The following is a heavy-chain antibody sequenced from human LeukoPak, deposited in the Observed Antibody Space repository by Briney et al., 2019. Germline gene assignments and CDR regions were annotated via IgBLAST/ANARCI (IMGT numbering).Heavy chain of an antibody. D-gene: IGHD5-18*01. CDR3: ARDTRFSRGYSYVPGWFDP. Sequence: GASVKVSCKASGYTFTSYYMHWVRQAPGQGLEWMGIINPSGGSTSYAQKFQGRVTMTRDTSTSTVYMELSSLRSEDTAVYYCARDTRFSRGYSYVPGWFDPWGQGTLVTVSS. CDR1: GYTFTSYY. J-gene: IGHJ5*02. CDR2: INPSGGST. V-gene: IGHV1-46*01.